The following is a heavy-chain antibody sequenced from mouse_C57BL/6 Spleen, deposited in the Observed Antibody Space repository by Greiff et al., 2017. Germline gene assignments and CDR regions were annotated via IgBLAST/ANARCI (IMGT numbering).Heavy chain of an antibody. Sequence: VQLQESGAELVKPGASVKISCKASGYAFSSYWMNWVKQRPGKGLEWIGQIYPGDGDTNYNGKFKGKATLTADKSSSTAYMQLSSLTSEDSAVYFCARSPANWDYFDYWGQGTTLTVSS. CDR1: GYAFSSYW. CDR2: IYPGDGDT. J-gene: IGHJ2*01. D-gene: IGHD4-1*01. V-gene: IGHV1-80*01. CDR3: ARSPANWDYFDY.